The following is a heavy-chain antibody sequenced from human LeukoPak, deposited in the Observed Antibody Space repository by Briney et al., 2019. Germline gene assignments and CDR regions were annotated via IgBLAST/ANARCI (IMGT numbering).Heavy chain of an antibody. CDR1: GFTFSTYW. CDR2: IKEDGSEK. J-gene: IGHJ6*02. D-gene: IGHD2-2*02. V-gene: IGHV3-7*01. Sequence: GGSLRLSCAASGFTFSTYWMSWVRQAPGKGPEWVANIKEDGSEKQYVASVRGRFTISRDNSKNTLYLQMNSLRAEDTAVYYCARDRSQICSSTSCYTGMDVWGQGTTVTVSS. CDR3: ARDRSQICSSTSCYTGMDV.